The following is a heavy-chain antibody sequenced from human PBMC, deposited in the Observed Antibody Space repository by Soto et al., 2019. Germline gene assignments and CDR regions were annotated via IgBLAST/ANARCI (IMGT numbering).Heavy chain of an antibody. V-gene: IGHV5-10-1*01. J-gene: IGHJ5*02. D-gene: IGHD2-2*01. CDR2: IDPGDTYA. Sequence: GESLKISFTGFGYTFTTVWISWVGQMPVKGLEWMGRIDPGDTYATYSPAFQGHVTISADKATSTAYLQWSSLKASDTAMYFCARIYCTTTTCDSWFDPWGQGTLVTVSS. CDR3: ARIYCTTTTCDSWFDP. CDR1: GYTFTTVW.